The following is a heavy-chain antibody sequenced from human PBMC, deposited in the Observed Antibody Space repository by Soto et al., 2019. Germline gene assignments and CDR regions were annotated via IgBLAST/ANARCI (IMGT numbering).Heavy chain of an antibody. V-gene: IGHV1-46*01. CDR1: GDTFTEYY. CDR2: VNPSGGHT. D-gene: IGHD2-21*02. Sequence: QVQLMQSGAEVKKPGASVKVSCKASGDTFTEYYIHWVRQAPGQGLEWMGTVNPSGGHTTYAQHFLGRVTXTXXXSXXTLDMARTSLTSEDTAVYYCARGGHVVVVTAALDFWGQGTLVTVSS. CDR3: ARGGHVVVVTAALDF. J-gene: IGHJ4*02.